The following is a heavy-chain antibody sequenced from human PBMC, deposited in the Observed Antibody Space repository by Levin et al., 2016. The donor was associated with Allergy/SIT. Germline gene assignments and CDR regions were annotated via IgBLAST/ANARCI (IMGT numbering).Heavy chain of an antibody. CDR1: GYTFTSYA. CDR3: AGGSSWRDYYYYYYGMDV. J-gene: IGHJ6*02. Sequence: ASVKVSCKASGYTFTSYAMHWVRQAPGQRLEWMGWINAGNGNTKYSQKFQGRVTITRDTSASTAYMELSSLRSEDTAVYYCAGGSSWRDYYYYYYGMDVWGQGTTVTVSS. CDR2: INAGNGNT. D-gene: IGHD6-13*01. V-gene: IGHV1-3*01.